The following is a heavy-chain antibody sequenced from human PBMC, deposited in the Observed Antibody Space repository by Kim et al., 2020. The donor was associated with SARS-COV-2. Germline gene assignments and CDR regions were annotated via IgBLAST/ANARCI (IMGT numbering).Heavy chain of an antibody. J-gene: IGHJ4*02. CDR3: AKVGIGGSIAVTGFFDY. Sequence: GGSLRLSCAASGFAFRSYAMTWVRQAPGKGLEWVSVMNGRGDSTHYADSVKGRFTISRDNSKSTLDLQMNSLRDEDTAVYYCAKVGIGGSIAVTGFFDYWGPGTLVTVSS. V-gene: IGHV3-23*01. D-gene: IGHD6-19*01. CDR1: GFAFRSYA. CDR2: MNGRGDST.